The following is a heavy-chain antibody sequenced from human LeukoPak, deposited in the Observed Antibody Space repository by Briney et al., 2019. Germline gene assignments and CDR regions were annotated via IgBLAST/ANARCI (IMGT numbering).Heavy chain of an antibody. J-gene: IGHJ5*02. CDR1: GNSFTNNW. Sequence: GESLKISCKGSGNSFTNNWIAWVRQMPGKGLEGMGIINPDDCDTQYSAPFQGKVTISADRPTSTAYLHWSSLKASDTAIYYCAKRRLNVYETSPWDPDLWGQGTLVTVSS. CDR3: AKRRLNVYETSPWDPDL. V-gene: IGHV5-51*01. CDR2: INPDDCDT. D-gene: IGHD2-2*01.